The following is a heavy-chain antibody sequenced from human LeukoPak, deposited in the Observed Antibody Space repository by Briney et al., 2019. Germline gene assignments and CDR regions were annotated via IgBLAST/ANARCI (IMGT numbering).Heavy chain of an antibody. CDR1: GGSISSSSYY. V-gene: IGHV4-39*07. CDR2: IYYSGST. D-gene: IGHD6-13*01. CDR3: ARNLIPEQLVLNF. J-gene: IGHJ4*02. Sequence: SETLSLTCTVSGGSISSSSYYWGWIRQPPGKGLEWIGSIYYSGSTNYDPSLKSRVTMSVDTSKNQFSLNLKSVTPEDTAVYYCARNLIPEQLVLNFWGQGTLVTVSS.